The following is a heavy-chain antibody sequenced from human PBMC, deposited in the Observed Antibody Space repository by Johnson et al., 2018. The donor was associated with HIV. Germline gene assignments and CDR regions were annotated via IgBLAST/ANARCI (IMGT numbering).Heavy chain of an antibody. CDR3: AKDLRDSSGYDAFDI. J-gene: IGHJ3*02. CDR1: GFTFSSYG. Sequence: QVQLVESGGGVVQPGGSLRPSCAASGFTFSSYGMHWVRQAPGKGLAWVAFIRYDGSNKYYADSVKGRFTISRDNSKNTLYLQMKSLRAEDTAVYYCAKDLRDSSGYDAFDIWGQGTMVTVSS. CDR2: IRYDGSNK. D-gene: IGHD3-22*01. V-gene: IGHV3-30*02.